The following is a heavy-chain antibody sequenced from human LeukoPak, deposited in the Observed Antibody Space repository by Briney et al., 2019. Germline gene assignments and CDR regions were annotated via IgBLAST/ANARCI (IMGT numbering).Heavy chain of an antibody. CDR1: GVSISSSYSY. J-gene: IGHJ4*02. Sequence: PSETLSLTCTVSGVSISSSYSYWGWIRQPPGMGLEWIGSIYYTGNTYYNPSLKSRVTISVDTSKNQFSLKLSSVTAADTAVYYCARIFRGSAQTFDYWGQGTLVTVSS. CDR3: ARIFRGSAQTFDY. CDR2: IYYTGNT. V-gene: IGHV4-39*07. D-gene: IGHD3-10*01.